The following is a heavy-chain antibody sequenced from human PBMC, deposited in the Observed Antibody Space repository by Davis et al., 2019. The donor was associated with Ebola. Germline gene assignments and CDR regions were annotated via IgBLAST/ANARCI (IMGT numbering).Heavy chain of an antibody. V-gene: IGHV4-59*01. J-gene: IGHJ4*02. Sequence: PRGSLRLSCTVSGCSLSPYYWSWIRQSPGKGLEWIGYVEYNGRTEYIPSLNSRITISVDTSKSQVSLKLRSVTAADSAVYSCARGVYGAYFDYWGQGILVTVSS. CDR3: ARGVYGAYFDY. CDR2: VEYNGRT. CDR1: GCSLSPYY. D-gene: IGHD4-17*01.